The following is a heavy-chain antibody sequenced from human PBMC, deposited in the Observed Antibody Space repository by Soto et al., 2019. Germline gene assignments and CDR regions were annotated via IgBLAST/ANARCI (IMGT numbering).Heavy chain of an antibody. J-gene: IGHJ6*03. CDR1: GFTFSSYA. CDR3: AKDVWARDGDHGYYYMDV. V-gene: IGHV3-23*01. D-gene: IGHD4-17*01. CDR2: ISGSGGST. Sequence: GGSLRLSCAASGFTFSSYAMSWVRQAPGKGLEWVSAISGSGGSTYYADSVKGRFTISRDNSKNTLYLQMNSLRAEDTAVYYCAKDVWARDGDHGYYYMDVWGKGTTVTVSS.